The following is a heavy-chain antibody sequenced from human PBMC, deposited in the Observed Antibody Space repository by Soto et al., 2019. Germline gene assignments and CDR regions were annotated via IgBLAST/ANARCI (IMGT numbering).Heavy chain of an antibody. V-gene: IGHV3-23*01. D-gene: IGHD3-10*01. J-gene: IGHJ5*02. CDR2: ISGSGGST. CDR3: AKGRVLGCGGFFFGVSAP. CDR1: GFTFSSYA. Sequence: GGSLRLSCAASGFTFSSYAMSWVRQAPGKGLEWVSAISGSGGSTYYADSVKGRFTISRDNSKNTLYLQMNSLRAEDTAVFYCAKGRVLGCGGFFFGVSAPWGQGTSVPV.